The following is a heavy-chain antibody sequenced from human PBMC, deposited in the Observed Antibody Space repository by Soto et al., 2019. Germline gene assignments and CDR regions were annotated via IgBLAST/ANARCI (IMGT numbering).Heavy chain of an antibody. V-gene: IGHV3-23*01. J-gene: IGHJ1*01. CDR3: ASWVIALGGTGYFRH. Sequence: DVELLESGGGLVHPGGSLRLSCTASGFSLGDYGMNWVRQTPGKGLEWVSTISASGHSAYSADSVKGRLIISRDNSKNTLYLQMDSLTAEDTAIYYCASWVIALGGTGYFRHWGQGTLVTVSS. CDR1: GFSLGDYG. CDR2: ISASGHSA. D-gene: IGHD6-19*01.